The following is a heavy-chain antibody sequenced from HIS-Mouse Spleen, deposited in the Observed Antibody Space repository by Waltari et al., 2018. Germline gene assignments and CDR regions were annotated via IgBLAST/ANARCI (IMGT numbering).Heavy chain of an antibody. V-gene: IGHV4-34*01. Sequence: QVQLQQWGAGLLKPSETLSLTCAVYGGSFSGYYWSWIRQPPGKGLEWIGEINHSGSTNYNPSLKSLVTISVDTSKNQFSLKLSSVTAADTAVYYCARGLTQGSTYYFDYWCQGTLVTVSS. CDR2: INHSGST. J-gene: IGHJ4*02. CDR1: GGSFSGYY. D-gene: IGHD3-9*01. CDR3: ARGLTQGSTYYFDY.